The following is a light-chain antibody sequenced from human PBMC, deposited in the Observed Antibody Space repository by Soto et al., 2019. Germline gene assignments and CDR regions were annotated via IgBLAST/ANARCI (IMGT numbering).Light chain of an antibody. CDR1: QGISNY. CDR3: HKYNSAPRT. V-gene: IGKV1-27*01. Sequence: DIQMTQSPSSLSASVGDRVTITCRASQGISNYLAWYQQKPGKVPKLLIYAASTLQSGVASRFSGSGSRTHFAHTISSLQREDVATYYCHKYNSAPRTFGQWTKVEIK. J-gene: IGKJ1*01. CDR2: AAS.